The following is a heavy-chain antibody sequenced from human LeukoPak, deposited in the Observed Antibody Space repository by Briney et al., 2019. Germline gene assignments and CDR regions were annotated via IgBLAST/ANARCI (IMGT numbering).Heavy chain of an antibody. CDR1: GGSISDAAYY. D-gene: IGHD6-13*01. CDR2: IYFSGST. CDR3: ARVIDVAAAGYFDS. V-gene: IGHV4-31*03. Sequence: PSETLSLTCTVSGGSISDAAYYWSWIRQHPGEGLEWIGYIYFSGSTSYNPSLKSRVTISLDTSKNQFSLKLTSVTAADTALYYCARVIDVAAAGYFDSWGQGTQVTVSS. J-gene: IGHJ4*02.